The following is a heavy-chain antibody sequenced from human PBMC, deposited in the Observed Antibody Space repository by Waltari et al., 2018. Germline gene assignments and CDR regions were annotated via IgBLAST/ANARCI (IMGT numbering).Heavy chain of an antibody. Sequence: EVQLVESGGDLIQPGGSLRLSWAVSGLTFSIYRMNWVRQVPGKGLEWVSYISSTSGSMYYADSVKGRFTISRDNTRKSVYLQMNSLRVEDSAVYYCASGQDGTSFVLSFWGQGTKVTVSS. CDR1: GLTFSIYR. D-gene: IGHD3-16*01. J-gene: IGHJ6*02. CDR2: ISSTSGSM. CDR3: ASGQDGTSFVLSF. V-gene: IGHV3-48*01.